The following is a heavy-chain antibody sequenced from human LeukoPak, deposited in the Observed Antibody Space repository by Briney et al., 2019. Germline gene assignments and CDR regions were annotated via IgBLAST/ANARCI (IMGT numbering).Heavy chain of an antibody. CDR3: ARDFMVRGVKPNWFDP. Sequence: GASVKVSCKASGYTFTSYAMHWVRQAPGQGLEWMGWINAGNGNTKYSQKFQGRVTITRDTSASTAYMELSSLRSEDTAVYYCARDFMVRGVKPNWFDPWGQGTLVTVSS. D-gene: IGHD3-10*01. V-gene: IGHV1-3*01. CDR2: INAGNGNT. CDR1: GYTFTSYA. J-gene: IGHJ5*02.